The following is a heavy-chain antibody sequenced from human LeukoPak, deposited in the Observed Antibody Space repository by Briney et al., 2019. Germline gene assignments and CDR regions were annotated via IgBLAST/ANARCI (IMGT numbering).Heavy chain of an antibody. CDR2: ISSSGSTI. V-gene: IGHV3-48*03. Sequence: PGGSLRLSCAASGFTFSSYEMNWVRQAPGKGLEWVSYISSSGSTIYYADSVKGRFTISRDNAKNSLYLQMNSLRAEDTAVYYCARGGRPKDYYYYMDVWGKGTTVTISS. D-gene: IGHD1-26*01. J-gene: IGHJ6*03. CDR1: GFTFSSYE. CDR3: ARGGRPKDYYYYMDV.